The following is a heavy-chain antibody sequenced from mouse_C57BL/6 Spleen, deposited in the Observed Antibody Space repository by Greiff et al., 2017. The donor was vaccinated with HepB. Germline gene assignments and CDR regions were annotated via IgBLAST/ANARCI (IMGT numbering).Heavy chain of an antibody. CDR2: IRLKSDNYAT. CDR3: TESPYYYGSSYWYFDV. Sequence: EVKLMESGGGLVQPGGSMKLSCVASGFTFSNYWMNWVRQSPEKGLEWVAQIRLKSDNYATHYAESVKGRFTISRDDSKSSVYLQMNNLRAEDTGIYYCTESPYYYGSSYWYFDVWGTGTTVTVSS. D-gene: IGHD1-1*01. V-gene: IGHV6-3*01. CDR1: GFTFSNYW. J-gene: IGHJ1*03.